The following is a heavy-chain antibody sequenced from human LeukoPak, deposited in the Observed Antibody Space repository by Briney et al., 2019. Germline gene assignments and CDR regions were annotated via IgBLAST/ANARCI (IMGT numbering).Heavy chain of an antibody. Sequence: SETLSLTCTVSGASISDSDFFWAWVRQPPGKGLEWLGNIYYSGTTYYNPSLKSRVTISVDTPKNQFSLKLSSVTAADTAVYYCASSSPQVRPFDAFDIWGQGTMVTVSS. CDR1: GASISDSDFF. D-gene: IGHD3-10*01. CDR3: ASSSPQVRPFDAFDI. V-gene: IGHV4-39*01. CDR2: IYYSGTT. J-gene: IGHJ3*02.